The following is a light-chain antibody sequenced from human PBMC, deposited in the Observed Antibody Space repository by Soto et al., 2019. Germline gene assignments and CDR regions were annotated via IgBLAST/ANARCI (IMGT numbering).Light chain of an antibody. CDR1: QSISTS. Sequence: DIQMTQSPSSLSASVGDRVTITCRASQSISTSLNWYQQKPGKAPKFLIFAASSLQSGVPSRFSGGGSGTDFTLTIGSLQPEDFATYYCQQSYETPFTFGPGTKVDI. CDR3: QQSYETPFT. CDR2: AAS. J-gene: IGKJ3*01. V-gene: IGKV1-39*01.